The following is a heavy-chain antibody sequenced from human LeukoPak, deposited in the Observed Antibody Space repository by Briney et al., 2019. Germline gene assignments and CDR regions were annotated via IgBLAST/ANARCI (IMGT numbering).Heavy chain of an antibody. CDR3: GEPASSSEHFPPPFDF. J-gene: IGHJ4*02. CDR2: FHSSGSP. Sequence: SETLSLTCSVSGASVSSTHYYWAWIRQPPGQGLQWIGSFHSSGSPFYNPSLGSRITISLDASDNHFSLKLTSVTAADTAVYYCGEPASSSEHFPPPFDFWGQGSLVIVSS. V-gene: IGHV4-39*02. CDR1: GASVSSTHYY. D-gene: IGHD6-19*01.